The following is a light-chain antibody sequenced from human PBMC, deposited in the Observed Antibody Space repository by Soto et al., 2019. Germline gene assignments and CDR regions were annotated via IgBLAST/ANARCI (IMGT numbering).Light chain of an antibody. Sequence: AIQMTQSPSSLSASVGDRVTVTCRASQDIRSDVGWYQQKPGQAPKVLMYAASRLHSGVPSRFSGSGSGTDFGLPISSLQTEDVANYYCLQNNNYPLTFGGGTKVEIK. CDR3: LQNNNYPLT. CDR1: QDIRSD. V-gene: IGKV1-6*01. J-gene: IGKJ4*01. CDR2: AAS.